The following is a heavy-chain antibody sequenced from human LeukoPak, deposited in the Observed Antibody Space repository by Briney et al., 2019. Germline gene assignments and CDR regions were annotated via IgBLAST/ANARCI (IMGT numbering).Heavy chain of an antibody. J-gene: IGHJ4*02. Sequence: PSETLSLNCTVSGGSISSYYWSWIRQPPGKGLEWIGYIYYSGSTNYNPSLKSRVTISVDTSKNQFSLKLSSVTAADTAVYYCARGSRDYYFDYWGQGTLVTVSS. V-gene: IGHV4-59*01. CDR1: GGSISSYY. D-gene: IGHD2-21*02. CDR3: ARGSRDYYFDY. CDR2: IYYSGST.